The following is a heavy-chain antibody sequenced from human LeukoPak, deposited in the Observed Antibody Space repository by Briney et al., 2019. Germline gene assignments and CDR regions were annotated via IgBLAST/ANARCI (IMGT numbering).Heavy chain of an antibody. V-gene: IGHV4-31*03. J-gene: IGHJ4*02. D-gene: IGHD3-3*01. Sequence: SETLSLTRTVSGGSISSGGYFWSWIRQHPGKGLEWFGYICYSGSTYYNPSLKSRVTISVDTSKNQFSLKLSSVTAADTAVYYCARARFLEWLYHDYWGQGTLVTVSS. CDR2: ICYSGST. CDR3: ARARFLEWLYHDY. CDR1: GGSISSGGYF.